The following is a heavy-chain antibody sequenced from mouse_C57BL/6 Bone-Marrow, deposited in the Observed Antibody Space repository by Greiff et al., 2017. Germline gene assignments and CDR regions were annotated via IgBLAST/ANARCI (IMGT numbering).Heavy chain of an antibody. CDR1: GFNIKDDY. V-gene: IGHV14-4*01. J-gene: IGHJ4*01. CDR3: TNPYWDLY. Sequence: VQLQQSGAELVRPGASVKLSCTASGFNIKDDYMHWVKQRPEQGLEWIGWIDPENGDTEYASKFQGKAPITADTSSNTAYLQLSSLTSEDTAVYYCTNPYWDLYWGQGTSVTVSS. D-gene: IGHD4-1*01. CDR2: IDPENGDT.